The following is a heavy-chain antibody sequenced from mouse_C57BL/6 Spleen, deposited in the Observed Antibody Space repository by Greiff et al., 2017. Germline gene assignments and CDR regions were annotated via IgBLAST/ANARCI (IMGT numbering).Heavy chain of an antibody. CDR1: GYTFTSYW. CDR2: IYPGSGST. CDR3: ARSLYYYGSTPLSMDY. D-gene: IGHD1-1*01. J-gene: IGHJ4*01. V-gene: IGHV1-55*01. Sequence: VQLQQPGAELVKPGASVKMSCKASGYTFTSYWITWVKQRPGQGLEWIGDIYPGSGSTNYNEKFKSKATLTVDTSSSTAYMQLSSLTSEDSAVYYCARSLYYYGSTPLSMDYWGQGTSGTVSS.